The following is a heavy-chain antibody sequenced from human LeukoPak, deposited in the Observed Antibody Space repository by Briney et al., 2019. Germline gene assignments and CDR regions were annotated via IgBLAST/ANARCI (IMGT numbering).Heavy chain of an antibody. V-gene: IGHV4-59*01. D-gene: IGHD5-24*01. Sequence: SETLSLTCTVSGGSISSYYWSWVRQPPGKGLEWIGYIYYSGSTNYNPSLKSRVTLSIDTSKSQLSFQLTSVTAADTAVYYCAREKSPERKTWLQLGAFDVWGQGTVVTVSS. CDR1: GGSISSYY. CDR2: IYYSGST. CDR3: AREKSPERKTWLQLGAFDV. J-gene: IGHJ3*01.